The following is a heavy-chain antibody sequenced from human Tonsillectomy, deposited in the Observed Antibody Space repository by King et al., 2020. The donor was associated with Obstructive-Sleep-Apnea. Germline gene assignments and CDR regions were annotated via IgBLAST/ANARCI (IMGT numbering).Heavy chain of an antibody. Sequence: QVQLVQSGGGVVQPGRSLRLSCAASGFTFSSYGFHWVRQAPGKGLEWVAGIWYDGSKKYYADSVKGRFTISRDDSENTLYLQMNSLRADDTAVYYCARVGKFCGGDCRYSGGLDYWGQGSLVTVSS. D-gene: IGHD2-21*02. CDR1: GFTFSSYG. CDR2: IWYDGSKK. J-gene: IGHJ4*02. V-gene: IGHV3-33*01. CDR3: ARVGKFCGGDCRYSGGLDY.